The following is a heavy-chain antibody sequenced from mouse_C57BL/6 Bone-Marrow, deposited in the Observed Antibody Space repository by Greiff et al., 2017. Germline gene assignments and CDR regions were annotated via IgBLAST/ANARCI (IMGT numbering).Heavy chain of an antibody. J-gene: IGHJ2*01. CDR2: IDPSDSYT. D-gene: IGHD1-1*01. V-gene: IGHV1-59*01. Sequence: QVQLQQPGAELVRPGTSVKLSCKASGYTFTSYWMHWVKQRPGQGLEWIGVIDPSDSYTNYNQKFKGKATLTVDTSSSTAYMQLSSLTSEDSAVHYCARDITTVVAPFDYWGQGTTLTVSS. CDR1: GYTFTSYW. CDR3: ARDITTVVAPFDY.